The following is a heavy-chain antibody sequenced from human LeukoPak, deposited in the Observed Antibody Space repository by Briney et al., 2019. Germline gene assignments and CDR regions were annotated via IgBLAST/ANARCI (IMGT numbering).Heavy chain of an antibody. CDR3: SRGLGSRNPVDI. CDR2: IRSKTYGGTA. CDR1: GFTFGAYG. Sequence: GGSLRLSCAASGFTFGAYGMSWFHQAPGKGLEWVGFIRSKTYGGTAEYAASVKGRFTISRDDSKSIAYLQMNSLKAEDTAVYYCSRGLGSRNPVDIWGQGAMVTVS. J-gene: IGHJ3*02. D-gene: IGHD3-10*01. V-gene: IGHV3-49*03.